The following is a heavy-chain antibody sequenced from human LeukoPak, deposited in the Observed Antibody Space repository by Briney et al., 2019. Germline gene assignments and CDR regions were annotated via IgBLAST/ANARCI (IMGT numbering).Heavy chain of an antibody. Sequence: GGSLRLSCVASGFTFSNYWMSWVRQAPGKGLEWVANIKHDDSEKYYVDSVKGRFTISRDNAKNSVYLQMNSLRAEDTAVYYCATTLNIATPGHLWGQGTLVTVSS. CDR2: IKHDDSEK. CDR3: ATTLNIATPGHL. D-gene: IGHD6-13*01. CDR1: GFTFSNYW. J-gene: IGHJ1*01. V-gene: IGHV3-7*01.